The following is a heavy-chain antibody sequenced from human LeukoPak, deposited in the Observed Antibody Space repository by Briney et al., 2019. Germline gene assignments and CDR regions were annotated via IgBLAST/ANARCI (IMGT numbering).Heavy chain of an antibody. D-gene: IGHD1-26*01. CDR2: INSDGSST. CDR1: GFTFSSYW. J-gene: IGHJ4*02. Sequence: PGGSLRLSCAASGFTFSSYWMHWVRQAPGKGLVWVSRINSDGSSTSYADSVKGRFTISRDNAKNTLYLQMNSLRAEDTAVYYCARAYRIEQWELSGYWGQGTLVTVSS. CDR3: ARAYRIEQWELSGY. V-gene: IGHV3-74*01.